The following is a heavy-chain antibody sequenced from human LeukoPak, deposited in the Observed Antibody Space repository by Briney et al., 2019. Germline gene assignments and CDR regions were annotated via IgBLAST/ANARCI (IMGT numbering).Heavy chain of an antibody. D-gene: IGHD4-17*01. CDR1: GFTFSSYW. V-gene: IGHV3-74*01. Sequence: PVGSLRLSCAASGFTFSSYWMHWVRQAPGKGLVWVSRINSDGSSTRYADSVKGRFTISRDNAKNTLYLQMNSLRAEDTAVYYCARELNYGDPFYWGQGTLVTVSS. J-gene: IGHJ4*02. CDR2: INSDGSST. CDR3: ARELNYGDPFY.